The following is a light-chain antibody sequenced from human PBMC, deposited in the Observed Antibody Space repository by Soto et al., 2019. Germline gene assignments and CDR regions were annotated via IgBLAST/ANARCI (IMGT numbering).Light chain of an antibody. Sequence: NFMLTQPHSVSESPGKTVTIACTRSSGGIASNHVQWYQQRPGSAPTIVIYKNDQRFSGVPARFSGSTDGSSNSASLTISGLQLEDEADYYCQTFDPTSVVFGGGTKVTVL. J-gene: IGLJ2*01. CDR2: KND. CDR3: QTFDPTSVV. CDR1: SGGIASNH. V-gene: IGLV6-57*04.